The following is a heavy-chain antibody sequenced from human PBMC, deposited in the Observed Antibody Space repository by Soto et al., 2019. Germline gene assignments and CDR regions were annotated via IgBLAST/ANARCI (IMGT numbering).Heavy chain of an antibody. CDR2: ISYDGSNK. Sequence: GGCLRLSCAASGFTFSSYGMHWVRQAPGKGLEWVAVISYDGSNKYYADSVKGRFTISRDNSKNTLYLQMNSLRAEDTAVYYCAKEGLRFTFDYWGQGTLVTVSS. CDR1: GFTFSSYG. J-gene: IGHJ4*02. D-gene: IGHD4-17*01. CDR3: AKEGLRFTFDY. V-gene: IGHV3-30*18.